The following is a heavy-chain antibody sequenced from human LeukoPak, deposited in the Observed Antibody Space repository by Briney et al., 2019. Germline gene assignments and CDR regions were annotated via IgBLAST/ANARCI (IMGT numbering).Heavy chain of an antibody. CDR1: GGTFSSYA. V-gene: IGHV1-69*01. Sequence: ASVKVSCKASGGTFSSYAISWVRQAPGQGLEWMGGIIPIFGTANYAQKFQGRVTITADESTSTAYMELSSLRSEDTAVYYCAADETTGTTFYYGMDVWGKGTTVTVSS. J-gene: IGHJ6*04. CDR2: IIPIFGTA. CDR3: AADETTGTTFYYGMDV. D-gene: IGHD1-1*01.